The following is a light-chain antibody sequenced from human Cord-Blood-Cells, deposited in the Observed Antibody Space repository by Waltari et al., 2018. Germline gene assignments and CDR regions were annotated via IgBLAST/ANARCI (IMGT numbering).Light chain of an antibody. CDR3: QQYNNWPPWT. Sequence: EIVMTQSPATLSVSPGERATLSCRASQSVRSNLACYQQKPGQAPRLLIYGASTRATGIPARFNGSGSGTEFTLTISSLQSEDFAVYYCQQYNNWPPWTFGQGTKLEIK. CDR2: GAS. CDR1: QSVRSN. V-gene: IGKV3-15*01. J-gene: IGKJ1*01.